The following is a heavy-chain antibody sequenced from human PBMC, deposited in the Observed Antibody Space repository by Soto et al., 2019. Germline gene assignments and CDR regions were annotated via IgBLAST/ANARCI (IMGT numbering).Heavy chain of an antibody. J-gene: IGHJ5*02. CDR1: GFTVNSYC. V-gene: IGHV3-23*01. Sequence: GPLRISCAASGFTVNSYCLSWVRPSPGKGLEWVSGTSGSGGSTYYADSVKGRFTISRDNSKNTLYLQMDSLRGEDTAVYYCAKTAGYSNSWYVNWGQGALVTVSS. CDR3: AKTAGYSNSWYVN. D-gene: IGHD6-13*01. CDR2: TSGSGGST.